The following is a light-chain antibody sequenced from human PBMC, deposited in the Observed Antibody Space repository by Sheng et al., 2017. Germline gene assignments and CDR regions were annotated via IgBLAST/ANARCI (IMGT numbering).Light chain of an antibody. J-gene: IGKJ2*01. V-gene: IGKV3-20*01. CDR2: STS. Sequence: TQSPGTLSLSPVERATLSCRASQSITRGFLAWHQQKPGQAPRLLIHSTSTRATGVPDRFSGSGSGTDFTLTISRLEPEDFALYYCQQYDSAPDNFGQGTKLEI. CDR1: QSITRGF. CDR3: QQYDSAPDN.